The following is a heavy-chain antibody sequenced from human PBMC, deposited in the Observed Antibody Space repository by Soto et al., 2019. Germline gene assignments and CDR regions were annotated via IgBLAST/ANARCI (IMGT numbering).Heavy chain of an antibody. V-gene: IGHV3-48*01. CDR1: GFTFSSYS. D-gene: IGHD6-19*01. CDR3: ARERAVTGTDY. CDR2: ISSSGATI. J-gene: IGHJ4*02. Sequence: GGSLRLSCAASGFTFSSYSMSWVRQAPGKGLEWVSYISSSGATIYYADSVKGRFTISRDNAKNSLYLQMNSLRAEDTAVYYCARERAVTGTDYWGQGTLVTVSS.